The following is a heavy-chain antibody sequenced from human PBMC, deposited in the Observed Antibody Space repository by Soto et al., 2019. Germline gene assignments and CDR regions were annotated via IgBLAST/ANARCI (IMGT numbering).Heavy chain of an antibody. D-gene: IGHD2-8*01. CDR2: VSLTGDRT. Sequence: EVQLLESGGGLVQPAGSLRLSCVASRFDFSSYEMSWVRQAAGKGLEWVSRVSLTGDRTNYAGSVKGRFTVSRDNFKNALYLEMDSLRPDDTAIYYCARGGGYCTPTSCAIDSWGRGTPVTVSS. CDR3: ARGGGYCTPTSCAIDS. CDR1: RFDFSSYE. J-gene: IGHJ4*02. V-gene: IGHV3-23*01.